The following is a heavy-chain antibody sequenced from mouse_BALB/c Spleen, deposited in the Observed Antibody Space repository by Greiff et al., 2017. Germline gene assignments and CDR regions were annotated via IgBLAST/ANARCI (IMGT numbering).Heavy chain of an antibody. Sequence: EVKVEESGGGLVQPGGSRKLSCAASGFTFSSFGMHWVRQAPEKGLEWVAYISSGSSTIYYADTVKGRFTISRDNPKNTLFLQMTSLRSEDTAMYYCARSANWGYAMDYWGQGTSVTVSS. CDR1: GFTFSSFG. CDR3: ARSANWGYAMDY. CDR2: ISSGSSTI. D-gene: IGHD4-1*01. J-gene: IGHJ4*01. V-gene: IGHV5-17*02.